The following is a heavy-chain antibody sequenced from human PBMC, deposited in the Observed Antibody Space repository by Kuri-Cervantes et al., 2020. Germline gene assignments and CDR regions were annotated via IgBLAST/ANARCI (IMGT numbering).Heavy chain of an antibody. CDR1: GGSISSFY. Sequence: SETLSLTCTVSGGSISSFYWNWIRQPPGKGLEWIGYIYYSGSTNYNPSLKSRVTISVDTSKNQFSLKLNSVTAADTAVYYCARYHFWSAFHDYWGQGNLVTVSS. V-gene: IGHV4-59*01. CDR3: ARYHFWSAFHDY. CDR2: IYYSGST. J-gene: IGHJ4*02. D-gene: IGHD3-3*01.